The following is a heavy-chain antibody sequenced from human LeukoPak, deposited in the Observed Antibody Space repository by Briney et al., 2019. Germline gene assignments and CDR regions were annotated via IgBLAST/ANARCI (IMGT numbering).Heavy chain of an antibody. CDR3: ARYDGSASEGWFDP. V-gene: IGHV4-59*01. CDR2: THYSGST. Sequence: SGTLSLTCTVSGGSINTYYWSWIRQSPEKGLEWIGWTHYSGSTTYNPSLKSRVTISLDTSKNQFSLKLTSVTAADTAVYHCARYDGSASEGWFDPWSQGTLVTVSS. D-gene: IGHD3-10*01. CDR1: GGSINTYY. J-gene: IGHJ5*02.